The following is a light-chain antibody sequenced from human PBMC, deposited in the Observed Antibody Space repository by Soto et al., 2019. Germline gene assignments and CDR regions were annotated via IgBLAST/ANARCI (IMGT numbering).Light chain of an antibody. CDR3: CSYAGSYPL. Sequence: QSALAQPRSVSGSPGQSVTISCTGTSSDVGGYNYVSWYQQHPGKAPKLMIYDVSKRPSGVPDRFSGSKSGNTASLTISGLQAEDEDDYYCCSYAGSYPLFGTGTKVTVL. J-gene: IGLJ1*01. CDR2: DVS. V-gene: IGLV2-11*01. CDR1: SSDVGGYNY.